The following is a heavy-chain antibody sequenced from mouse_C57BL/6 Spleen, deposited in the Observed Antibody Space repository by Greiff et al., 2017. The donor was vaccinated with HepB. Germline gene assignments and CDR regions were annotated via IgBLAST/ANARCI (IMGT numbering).Heavy chain of an antibody. CDR1: GFTFTDYY. D-gene: IGHD2-5*01. J-gene: IGHJ4*01. Sequence: EVQVVESGGGLVQPGGSLSLSCAASGFTFTDYYMSWVRQPPGKALEWLGFIRNKANGYTTEYSASVKGRFTISRDNSQSILYLQMNALRAEDSATYYCARSLAYYSNYVGYAMDYWGQGTSVTVSS. V-gene: IGHV7-3*01. CDR3: ARSLAYYSNYVGYAMDY. CDR2: IRNKANGYTT.